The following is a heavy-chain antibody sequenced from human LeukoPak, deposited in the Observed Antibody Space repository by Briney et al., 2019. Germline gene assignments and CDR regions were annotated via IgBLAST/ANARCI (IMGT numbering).Heavy chain of an antibody. CDR3: ARDRWVENYYMDV. CDR1: GDTSSSYT. J-gene: IGHJ6*03. D-gene: IGHD2-15*01. Sequence: SVKVSCKASGDTSSSYTISWVRQAPGQGLEWMGRIIPILGIANYAQKFQGRVTITADKSTSTAYMELSSLRSEDTAVYYCARDRWVENYYMDVWGKGTTVTVSS. CDR2: IIPILGIA. V-gene: IGHV1-69*04.